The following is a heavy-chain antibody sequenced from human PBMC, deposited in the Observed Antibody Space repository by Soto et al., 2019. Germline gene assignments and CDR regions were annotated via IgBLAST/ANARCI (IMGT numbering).Heavy chain of an antibody. Sequence: QVQVVQSGPELKKPGASVKVSCKAQGYIFTKYGIGWVRQAPGHGLEWMGLINVYNGDRKVAQKFQDRVSMTTDTATDTAYMELKSLRSVDTAVYSCARLQLGGDRMLNWFDPWGQGTLVTVSS. CDR3: ARLQLGGDRMLNWFDP. D-gene: IGHD2-21*02. CDR1: GYIFTKYG. CDR2: INVYNGDR. J-gene: IGHJ5*02. V-gene: IGHV1-18*01.